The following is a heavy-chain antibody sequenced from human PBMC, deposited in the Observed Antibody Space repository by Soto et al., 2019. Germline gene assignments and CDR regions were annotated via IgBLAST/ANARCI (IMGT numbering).Heavy chain of an antibody. Sequence: QVQLVESGGGVVQPGRSLRLSCAASGLRFSIYGMHWVRQAPGKGLEWVAVIWSDGSNKYYADSVKGRFTISRDNSKNTVYLQMNSLRVEDTAVYYCARAAGAYASWGKGALVTVSS. CDR3: ARAAGAYAS. J-gene: IGHJ4*02. D-gene: IGHD2-2*01. V-gene: IGHV3-33*03. CDR2: IWSDGSNK. CDR1: GLRFSIYG.